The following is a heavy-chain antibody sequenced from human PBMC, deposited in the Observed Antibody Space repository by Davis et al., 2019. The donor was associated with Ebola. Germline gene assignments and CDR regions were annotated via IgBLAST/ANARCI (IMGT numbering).Heavy chain of an antibody. J-gene: IGHJ4*02. D-gene: IGHD1-1*01. Sequence: ASVTVSCQASRYTFTSHGISWVRQAPGQGLEWMGWINSYSNTNYAQNFQGRVTMTRDTYISTAYMELSSLRSDDTAVYYCARGHNFGFEFWGQGALVTVSS. V-gene: IGHV1-18*04. CDR3: ARGHNFGFEF. CDR2: INSYSNT. CDR1: RYTFTSHG.